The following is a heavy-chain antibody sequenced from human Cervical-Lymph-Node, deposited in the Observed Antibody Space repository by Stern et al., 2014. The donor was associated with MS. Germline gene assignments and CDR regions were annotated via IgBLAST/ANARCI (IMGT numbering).Heavy chain of an antibody. V-gene: IGHV3-30*03. CDR2: FSYDGISK. J-gene: IGHJ4*02. Sequence: VQLVQSGGGVVQPGTSLRLSCEASGFPFSSYGMHWVRPAPGKGLEWGAVFSYDGISKYYADSVSGRFTLSRDNSKNTLYLQMDSLRAGDTAVYYCARGTSHYDSSGTDFWGQGTLVTVSS. CDR1: GFPFSSYG. CDR3: ARGTSHYDSSGTDF. D-gene: IGHD3-22*01.